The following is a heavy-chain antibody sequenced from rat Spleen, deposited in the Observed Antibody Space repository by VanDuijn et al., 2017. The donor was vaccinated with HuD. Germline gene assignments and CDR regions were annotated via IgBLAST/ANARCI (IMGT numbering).Heavy chain of an antibody. CDR3: TRNWDY. CDR1: GFTFNNYW. V-gene: IGHV5-31*01. CDR2: ISKAGGNT. J-gene: IGHJ2*01. D-gene: IGHD3-6*01. Sequence: QLVESGGGLVQPGRSLKLSCVASGFTFNNYWMTWIRQAPGQGLEWVASISKAGGNTYYPDSVRGRFTISSDNSKSTLYLQMNSLRSEDTATYYCTRNWDYWGQGVMVTVSS.